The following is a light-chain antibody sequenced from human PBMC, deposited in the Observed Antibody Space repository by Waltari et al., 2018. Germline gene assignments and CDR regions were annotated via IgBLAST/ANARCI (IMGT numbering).Light chain of an antibody. J-gene: IGKJ1*01. CDR3: MQALQTPRT. CDR1: QSLMHSNGYNY. Sequence: DIVMTQSPLSLPVTPGAPASLSCRSSQSLMHSNGYNYLDWYLQKPGQSPQLLIYLGSNRASGVPDRFSGSGSGTDFTLKISRVEAEDVGVYYCMQALQTPRTFGRGTKVEIK. CDR2: LGS. V-gene: IGKV2-28*01.